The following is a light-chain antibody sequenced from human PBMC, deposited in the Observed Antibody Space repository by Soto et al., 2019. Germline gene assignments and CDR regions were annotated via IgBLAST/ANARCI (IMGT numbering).Light chain of an antibody. V-gene: IGKV1-5*01. CDR1: QSVSGW. J-gene: IGKJ1*01. Sequence: DIQMTQSPSTLSGSVGDRVTITCRASQSVSGWLAWYQQKPGKAPKLLIYDVSALPRGVPSRFSGSGSGTEFTLTISGLQADDFATYYCQQYDSYSGTFGQGTKVDIK. CDR3: QQYDSYSGT. CDR2: DVS.